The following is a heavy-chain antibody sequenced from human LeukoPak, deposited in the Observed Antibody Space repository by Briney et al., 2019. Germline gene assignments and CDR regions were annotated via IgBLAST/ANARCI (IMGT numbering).Heavy chain of an antibody. D-gene: IGHD1-1*01. Sequence: SETLSLTCTVSDDSISSYYWSWIRQPAGKGLEWIGRIYTSGSTYYNPSLKGRVTMSVDTSKNQFSLKLSSVTAADTAVYYCARQLIEGDAFDIWGQGTMVTVSS. J-gene: IGHJ3*02. CDR1: DDSISSYY. CDR3: ARQLIEGDAFDI. CDR2: IYTSGST. V-gene: IGHV4-4*07.